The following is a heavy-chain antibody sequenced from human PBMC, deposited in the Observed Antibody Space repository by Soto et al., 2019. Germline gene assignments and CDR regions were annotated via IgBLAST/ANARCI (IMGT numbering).Heavy chain of an antibody. V-gene: IGHV3-30*18. CDR3: AKDYDDYYGSGSYYY. Sequence: QVQLVESGGGVVQPGRSLSLSCAASGFTFSSYGMHWVRQAPGKGLEWVAVISYDGSNKYYADSVKGRFTISRDNSKNALYLQMNSLRAEDTAVYYCAKDYDDYYGSGSYYYLGQGTLVTVSS. D-gene: IGHD3-10*01. CDR1: GFTFSSYG. CDR2: ISYDGSNK. J-gene: IGHJ4*02.